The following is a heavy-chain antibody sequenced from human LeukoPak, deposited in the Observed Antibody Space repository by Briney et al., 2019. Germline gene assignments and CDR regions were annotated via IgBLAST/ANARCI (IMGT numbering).Heavy chain of an antibody. CDR1: GFTFSSYA. V-gene: IGHV3-30-3*01. J-gene: IGHJ3*02. CDR3: ARAYYGSGSWAFDI. CDR2: ISYDGSNK. Sequence: GGSLRLSCAASGFTFSSYAMHWVRQAPGKGLEWVAVISYDGSNKYYADSVKGRFTISRDNSKNTLYLQMNSLRAEDTAVYYCARAYYGSGSWAFDIWGQGTMVTVSS. D-gene: IGHD3-10*01.